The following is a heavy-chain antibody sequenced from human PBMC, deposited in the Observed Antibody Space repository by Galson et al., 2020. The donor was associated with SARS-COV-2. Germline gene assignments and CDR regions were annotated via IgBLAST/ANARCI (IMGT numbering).Heavy chain of an antibody. D-gene: IGHD4-4*01. CDR1: GFSFYNYA. CDR3: AKVRTGNPVFDY. CDR2: ISGSGGGT. J-gene: IGHJ4*02. Sequence: GESLKISCAASGFSFYNYAMRWVRQAPGKGLEWVSHISGSGGGTYYADSVKGRFTISRDNSKNTLYLQMNSLRAEDTAVYSCAKVRTGNPVFDYWGRGTLATVSS. V-gene: IGHV3-23*01.